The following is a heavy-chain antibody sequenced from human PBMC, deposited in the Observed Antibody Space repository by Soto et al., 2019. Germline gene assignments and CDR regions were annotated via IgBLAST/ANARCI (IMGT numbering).Heavy chain of an antibody. J-gene: IGHJ5*02. D-gene: IGHD2-15*01. Sequence: PSETLSLTCTVSGGSISSSSYYWDWIRQPPGKGLEWIGSIYYSGSTYYNPSLKSRFTISLDTSKNQFSLNLSSVTAADTAVYYSARSKPPQAYCSGGSCYRDWLDPWGQGPLFTVSS. CDR3: ARSKPPQAYCSGGSCYRDWLDP. CDR2: IYYSGST. CDR1: GGSISSSSYY. V-gene: IGHV4-39*01.